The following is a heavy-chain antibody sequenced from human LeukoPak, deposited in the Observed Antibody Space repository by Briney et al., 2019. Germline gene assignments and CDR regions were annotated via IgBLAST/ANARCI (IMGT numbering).Heavy chain of an antibody. CDR1: GFTFSSYS. CDR3: ARDQNYDSSGSDTAAAFDI. V-gene: IGHV3-21*01. Sequence: GSLRLSCAASGFTFSSYSMNWVRQAPGKGLEWVSSISSSSSYIYYADSVKGRFTISRDNAKNSLYLQMNSLRAEDTAVYYCARDQNYDSSGSDTAAAFDIWGQGTMVTVSS. D-gene: IGHD3-22*01. CDR2: ISSSSSYI. J-gene: IGHJ3*02.